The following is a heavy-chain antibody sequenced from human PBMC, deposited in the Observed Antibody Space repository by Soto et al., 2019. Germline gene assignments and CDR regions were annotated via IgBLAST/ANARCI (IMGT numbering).Heavy chain of an antibody. Sequence: QVQLVESGGAVGQPGRSLRLSCAASGFTFSSYGMHWVRQAPGKWLEWVAVIWYDGSNKYYADSVNGRFTISRDNSKNTLYMQMNSLRAEDTAVYYCARRDLPYSSSWSTLDPWGQGTLVTVSS. J-gene: IGHJ5*02. CDR2: IWYDGSNK. V-gene: IGHV3-33*01. D-gene: IGHD6-13*01. CDR1: GFTFSSYG. CDR3: ARRDLPYSSSWSTLDP.